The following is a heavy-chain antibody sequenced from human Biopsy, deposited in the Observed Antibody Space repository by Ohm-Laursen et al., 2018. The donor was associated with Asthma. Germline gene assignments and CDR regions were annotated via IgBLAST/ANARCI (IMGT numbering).Heavy chain of an antibody. Sequence: SLRLSCAASGFSFDDYAMFWVRQAPGKGLEWVSGISWNSGTIGYADSVKGRFTISRDNAKNSLYLQMNSLGAEDSAVYYWTRDMGAGPNQHPSDSGRSHLYGMDVWGQGTSVTVSS. J-gene: IGHJ6*02. CDR1: GFSFDDYA. D-gene: IGHD3-16*01. CDR3: TRDMGAGPNQHPSDSGRSHLYGMDV. V-gene: IGHV3-9*01. CDR2: ISWNSGTI.